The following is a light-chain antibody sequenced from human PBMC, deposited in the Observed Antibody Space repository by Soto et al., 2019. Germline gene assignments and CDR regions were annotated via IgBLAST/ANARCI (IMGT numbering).Light chain of an antibody. V-gene: IGLV2-14*03. CDR2: DVS. CDR3: SSYGASSTL. J-gene: IGLJ2*01. CDR1: SNDIGGYNY. Sequence: QSALTQPASVSGSPGQSITIPCTGTSNDIGGYNYVSWYQQHPGKVPKLMIFDVSYRPSGISDRFSGSKSGNTASLTISGLQPEDEADYYCSSYGASSTLFGGGTKLTV.